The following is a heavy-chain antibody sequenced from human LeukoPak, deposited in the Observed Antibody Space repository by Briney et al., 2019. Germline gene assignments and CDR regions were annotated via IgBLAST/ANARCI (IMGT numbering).Heavy chain of an antibody. Sequence: GGSLRLSCAASGFTFSSYAMSWVRQAPGKGLEWVSAISGSGGSTYYADSVKGRFTISRDNSKNTLYLQMNSLRAEDTAVYYCARDLRAGGNTYYFDYWGRGTLVTVSS. CDR3: ARDLRAGGNTYYFDY. CDR2: ISGSGGST. D-gene: IGHD1-26*01. CDR1: GFTFSSYA. V-gene: IGHV3-23*01. J-gene: IGHJ4*02.